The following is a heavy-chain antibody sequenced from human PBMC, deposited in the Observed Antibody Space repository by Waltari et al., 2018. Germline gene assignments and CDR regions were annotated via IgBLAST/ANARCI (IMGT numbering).Heavy chain of an antibody. D-gene: IGHD3-22*01. CDR1: GGSISRYY. V-gene: IGHV4-59*01. Sequence: QVQLQESGPGLVKPSETLSLTCTVSGGSISRYYWSWIRQPPGKGLEWIGYIYYSGSTNYNPSLKSRVTISVDTSKNQFSLKLSSVTAADTAVYYCARDLGYYDSSGSPARGAFDIWGQGTMVTVSS. J-gene: IGHJ3*02. CDR2: IYYSGST. CDR3: ARDLGYYDSSGSPARGAFDI.